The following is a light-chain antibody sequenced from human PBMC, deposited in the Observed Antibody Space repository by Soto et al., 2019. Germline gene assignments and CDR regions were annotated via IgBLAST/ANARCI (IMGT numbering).Light chain of an antibody. CDR2: APS. V-gene: IGKV1-39*01. J-gene: IGKJ2*01. Sequence: DIQMTQSPSSLSASVGDRVTITCRASQSISSYLNWYQQKPGKAPKLLIYAPSSLQSGVPSRFSGSGSGTDFTLTISSLQPENFATYYCQQSYSTPIYTFGQGTKLEIK. CDR3: QQSYSTPIYT. CDR1: QSISSY.